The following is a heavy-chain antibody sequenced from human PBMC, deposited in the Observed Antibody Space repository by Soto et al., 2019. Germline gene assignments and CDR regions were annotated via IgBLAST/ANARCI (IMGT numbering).Heavy chain of an antibody. CDR3: ARDRSSSGWQYYYYYGMDV. D-gene: IGHD6-19*01. J-gene: IGHJ6*02. Sequence: PSETLSLTCTVSGGSISSYYWSWIRQPPGKGLEWIGYIYYSGSTNYNPSLKSRVTISVDTSKNQFSQKLSSVTAADTAVYYCARDRSSSGWQYYYYYGMDVWGQGTTVTVSS. CDR1: GGSISSYY. V-gene: IGHV4-59*01. CDR2: IYYSGST.